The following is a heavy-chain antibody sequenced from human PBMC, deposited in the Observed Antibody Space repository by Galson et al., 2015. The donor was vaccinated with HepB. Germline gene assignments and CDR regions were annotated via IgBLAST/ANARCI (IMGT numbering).Heavy chain of an antibody. D-gene: IGHD1-20*01. CDR1: GFTFSHYW. J-gene: IGHJ4*02. CDR2: INRDGRST. CDR3: ARYNWNDYHFDY. Sequence: SLRLSCAASGFTFSHYWMHWVRQAPEKGLVWVSRINRDGRSTSYADSVKGRFTISRDNAKNTLYLQMNSLRAEDTAVYYCARYNWNDYHFDYWVQGTLVTVSS. V-gene: IGHV3-74*01.